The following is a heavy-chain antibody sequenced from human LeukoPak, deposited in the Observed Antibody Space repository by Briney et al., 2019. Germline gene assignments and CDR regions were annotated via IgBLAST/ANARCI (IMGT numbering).Heavy chain of an antibody. D-gene: IGHD6-19*01. CDR2: MNPNSGNT. CDR3: AREGNGSGLANYYYGMDV. V-gene: IGHV1-8*03. Sequence: ASVKVSCKASGYTFTSYDINWVRQATGQGLEWMGWMNPNSGNTGYAQKFQGRVTITRNTSISTAYMELSSLRSDDTAVYYCAREGNGSGLANYYYGMDVWGQGTTVTVSS. CDR1: GYTFTSYD. J-gene: IGHJ6*02.